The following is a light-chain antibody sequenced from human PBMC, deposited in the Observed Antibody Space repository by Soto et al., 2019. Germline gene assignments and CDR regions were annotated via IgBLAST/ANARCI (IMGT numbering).Light chain of an antibody. V-gene: IGKV3-20*01. CDR3: QQFGDSPPAFT. CDR1: QSVNSRY. J-gene: IGKJ2*01. Sequence: ESMLTQSPGTLSLSPGERATLSCRASQSVNSRYLTWYQQKPGQAPRLLIYGASIRATGVPDRFSGSGSGTDFTLTISRLEPEDFVVYYCQQFGDSPPAFTFGQGTKLEI. CDR2: GAS.